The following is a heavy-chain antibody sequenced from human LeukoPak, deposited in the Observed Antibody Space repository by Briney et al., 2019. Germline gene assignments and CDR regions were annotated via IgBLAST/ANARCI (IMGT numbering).Heavy chain of an antibody. CDR1: GFPFSSYW. Sequence: GGSLRLSCAASGFPFSSYWMSWVRQAPGKGLEWVANIKQDGSDKYYVDSVKGRFTISGDNAKNSLYLQLNSLRVDDTAVYYCARLTGTTGFDYWGQGTLVTVSS. V-gene: IGHV3-7*01. CDR3: ARLTGTTGFDY. D-gene: IGHD1-1*01. CDR2: IKQDGSDK. J-gene: IGHJ4*02.